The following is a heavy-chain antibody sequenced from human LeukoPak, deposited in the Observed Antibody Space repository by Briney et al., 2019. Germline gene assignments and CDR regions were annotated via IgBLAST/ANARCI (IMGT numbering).Heavy chain of an antibody. D-gene: IGHD5-24*01. J-gene: IGHJ6*02. CDR3: AKVLGDGYTRYYYGMDV. CDR2: ISYDGSNK. Sequence: GGSLRLSCAASGFTFSSYGMHWVRPAPGKGLEWVAVISYDGSNKYYADSVKGRFTISRDNYKNTLYLQMNSLRAEDTAVYYCAKVLGDGYTRYYYGMDVWGQGTTVTVSS. V-gene: IGHV3-30*18. CDR1: GFTFSSYG.